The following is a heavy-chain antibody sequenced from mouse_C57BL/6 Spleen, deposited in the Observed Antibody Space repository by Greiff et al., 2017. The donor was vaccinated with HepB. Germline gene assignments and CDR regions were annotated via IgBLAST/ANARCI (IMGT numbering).Heavy chain of an antibody. J-gene: IGHJ1*03. V-gene: IGHV1-53*01. CDR2: INPSNGGT. CDR1: GYTFTSYC. D-gene: IGHD1-1*01. Sequence: QLPHPFTSLVKPVSSFNLSFKASGYTFTSYCMHWVKQRPGQGLEWIGNINPSNGGTNYNEKFKSKATLTVDKSSSTAYMQLSSLTSEDSAVYYCARWSYYYGHGYFDVWGTGTTVTVSS. CDR3: ARWSYYYGHGYFDV.